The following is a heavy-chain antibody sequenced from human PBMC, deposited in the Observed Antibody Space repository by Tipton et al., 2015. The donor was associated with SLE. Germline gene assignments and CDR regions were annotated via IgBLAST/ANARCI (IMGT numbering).Heavy chain of an antibody. J-gene: IGHJ6*03. CDR2: IYYSGST. D-gene: IGHD6-13*01. CDR3: ARSRDSSSYYYYYMDV. Sequence: LRLSCTTSGFTFGDFALSWIRQPPGKGLEWIGYIYYSGSTNYNPSLKSRVTISVDTSKNQFSLKLSSVTAADTAVYYCARSRDSSSYYYYYMDVWGKGTTVTVSS. CDR1: GFTFGDFA. V-gene: IGHV4-59*01.